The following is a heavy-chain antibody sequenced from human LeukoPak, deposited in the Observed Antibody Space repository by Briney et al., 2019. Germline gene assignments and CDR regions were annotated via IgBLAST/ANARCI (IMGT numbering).Heavy chain of an antibody. Sequence: ASVKVSCKASGYTFTSYGISWVRQAPGQGLEWMGRINPNSGGTNYAQKFQGRVTMTRDTSISTAYMELSRLRSDDTAVYYCARGLFNYYDSSGKEIDYWGQGTLVTVSS. CDR2: INPNSGGT. CDR3: ARGLFNYYDSSGKEIDY. CDR1: GYTFTSYG. J-gene: IGHJ4*02. V-gene: IGHV1-2*06. D-gene: IGHD3-22*01.